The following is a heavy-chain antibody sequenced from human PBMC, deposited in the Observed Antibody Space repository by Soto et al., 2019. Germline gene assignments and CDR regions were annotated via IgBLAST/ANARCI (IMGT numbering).Heavy chain of an antibody. D-gene: IGHD6-19*01. Sequence: EVQQVESGGGLVKPGGSLRLSCAASGFTVSSNYMSWVRQAPGKGLEWVSVIFTGGSTYYADSVKGRFTISRHSSKNTVYLQMNSLRAEDTAVYYCARDRYSSGWLDAFDIWGQGTMVTVSS. CDR3: ARDRYSSGWLDAFDI. V-gene: IGHV3-53*04. J-gene: IGHJ3*02. CDR1: GFTVSSNY. CDR2: IFTGGST.